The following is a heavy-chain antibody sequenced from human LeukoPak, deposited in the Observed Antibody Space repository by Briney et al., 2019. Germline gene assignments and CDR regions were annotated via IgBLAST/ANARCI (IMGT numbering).Heavy chain of an antibody. CDR3: SRGQWLVHWFDP. CDR2: INHSGST. V-gene: IGHV4-34*01. J-gene: IGHJ5*02. D-gene: IGHD6-19*01. Sequence: SETLSLTCAVYGGSFSGYYWSWIRQPPGKGLEWIGEINHSGSTSYNPSLKSRVTISVDTSKNQFSLKLSSVTAADTAVYYCSRGQWLVHWFDPWGQRTLVTVST. CDR1: GGSFSGYY.